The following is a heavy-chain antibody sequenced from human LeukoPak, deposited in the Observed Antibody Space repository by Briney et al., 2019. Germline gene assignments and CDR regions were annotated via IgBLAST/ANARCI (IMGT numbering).Heavy chain of an antibody. V-gene: IGHV3-64D*06. J-gene: IGHJ4*02. CDR3: ARGDYYDSSGPIDY. Sequence: GGSLRLSCSASGFTFSSYAMHWVRQAPGKGLEYVSAISSNGGSTYYADSVKGRFTISRDNSKNTLYLQMSSLRAEDTAVYYCARGDYYDSSGPIDYWGQGTLVTVSS. CDR1: GFTFSSYA. D-gene: IGHD3-22*01. CDR2: ISSNGGST.